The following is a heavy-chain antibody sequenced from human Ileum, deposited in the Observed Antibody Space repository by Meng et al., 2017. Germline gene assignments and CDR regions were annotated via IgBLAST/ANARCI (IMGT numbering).Heavy chain of an antibody. Sequence: QVRLVQPGAEVKKPGASVKVSCKASGYTFSSYDINWVRQATGQGLEWMGWMNPNSGNTNYAQKFHGRVTMTRNTSISTAYLELSSLISEDTAIYYCAGRRPYGDYPISNYWGQGTLVTVSS. CDR1: GYTFSSYD. CDR2: MNPNSGNT. J-gene: IGHJ4*02. D-gene: IGHD4-17*01. V-gene: IGHV1-8*01. CDR3: AGRRPYGDYPISNY.